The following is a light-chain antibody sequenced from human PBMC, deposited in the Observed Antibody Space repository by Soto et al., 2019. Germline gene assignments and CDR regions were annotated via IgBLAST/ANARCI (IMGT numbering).Light chain of an antibody. J-gene: IGKJ1*01. CDR1: QGIGND. Sequence: DIQMTQSPSSLSASVGDRVTITCRASQGIGNDLGWYQHKPGKAPKRLIYAASSLQSGVPSRFSGSRSGTEFTLTISSLQPEDFATYYCLQHNSYPRTFGQGTKVEI. V-gene: IGKV1-17*01. CDR3: LQHNSYPRT. CDR2: AAS.